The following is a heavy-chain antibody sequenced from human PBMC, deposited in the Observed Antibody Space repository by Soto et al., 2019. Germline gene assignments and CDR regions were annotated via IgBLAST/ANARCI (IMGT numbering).Heavy chain of an antibody. CDR1: GYTFTSYG. CDR2: ISAHNGNT. J-gene: IGHJ4*02. CDR3: ASGSYGDY. D-gene: IGHD1-26*01. V-gene: IGHV1-18*01. Sequence: QVHLVQSGAEVKKPGASVKVSCKASGYTFTSYGITWVRQAPGQGLEWMGWISAHNGNTDYAQKLQGRVIVTRDASTSTAYMELRSVRSEDTAVYYCASGSYGDYWGQGAMVTVSS.